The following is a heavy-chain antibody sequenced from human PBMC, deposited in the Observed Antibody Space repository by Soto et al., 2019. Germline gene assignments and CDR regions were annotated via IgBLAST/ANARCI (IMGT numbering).Heavy chain of an antibody. Sequence: ASVKVSCKASGFTFTSSAMQWVRQARGQRLEWIGWIVVGSGNTNYAQKFQERVTITRDMSTSTAYMELSSLRSEDTVVYYCAADTPYSSGSYYMDVWGKGTTVTVSS. V-gene: IGHV1-58*02. D-gene: IGHD6-19*01. CDR3: AADTPYSSGSYYMDV. CDR1: GFTFTSSA. J-gene: IGHJ6*03. CDR2: IVVGSGNT.